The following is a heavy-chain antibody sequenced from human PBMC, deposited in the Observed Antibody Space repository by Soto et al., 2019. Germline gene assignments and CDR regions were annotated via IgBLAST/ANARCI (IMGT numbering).Heavy chain of an antibody. CDR2: IWFDGSNK. Sequence: QVQLGESGGGVVQPGSSLRLSCAASGFTFSSDGMHGVRQAPGKGLECVAVIWFDGSNKFYADSVKGRFTISRYNSKNTVSLQMNSLRYEDSAAYYCATTGPYWGQGTLVTVSS. J-gene: IGHJ4*02. CDR1: GFTFSSDG. CDR3: ATTGPY. V-gene: IGHV3-33*01.